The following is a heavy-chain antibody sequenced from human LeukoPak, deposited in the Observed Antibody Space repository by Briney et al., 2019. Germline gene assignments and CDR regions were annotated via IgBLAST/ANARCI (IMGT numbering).Heavy chain of an antibody. Sequence: PGGSLRLSCAASGFIFSSYWMNWVRQTPGKGLEWVASIKEDGSERQYVDSVKGRFSISRDNTKGSLFLQLNSLRAEDTAVYYCARAGGYCSSTSCRAWFDPWGQGTLVTVSS. CDR2: IKEDGSER. CDR1: GFIFSSYW. CDR3: ARAGGYCSSTSCRAWFDP. J-gene: IGHJ5*02. V-gene: IGHV3-7*03. D-gene: IGHD2-2*01.